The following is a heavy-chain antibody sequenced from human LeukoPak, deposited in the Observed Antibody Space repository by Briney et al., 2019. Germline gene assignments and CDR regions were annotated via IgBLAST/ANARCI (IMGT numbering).Heavy chain of an antibody. CDR1: GFTFDDYA. CDR3: GNIAAAGFDY. Sequence: PGRSLRLSCAASGFTFDDYAMHWVRQAPGKGLEWVSGISWNSGSIGYADSVKGRFTISRDNAKNSLYLQMNSLRAEDTAVYYCGNIAAAGFDYWGQGTLVTVSS. D-gene: IGHD6-13*01. CDR2: ISWNSGSI. J-gene: IGHJ4*02. V-gene: IGHV3-9*01.